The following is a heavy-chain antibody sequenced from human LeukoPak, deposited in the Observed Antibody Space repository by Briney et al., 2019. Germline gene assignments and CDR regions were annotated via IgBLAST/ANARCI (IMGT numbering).Heavy chain of an antibody. J-gene: IGHJ4*02. CDR3: ARHLRWRTSFSPFDY. CDR2: INHSENT. V-gene: IGHV4-34*01. Sequence: SETLSLTCAVYGGSFSGYYWSWIRQPPGKGLEWIGEINHSENTDYNPSLKSRVTISVDTSKNQLSLKLSSVTAADTAVYYCARHLRWRTSFSPFDYWGQGTLVTVSS. D-gene: IGHD3/OR15-3a*01. CDR1: GGSFSGYY.